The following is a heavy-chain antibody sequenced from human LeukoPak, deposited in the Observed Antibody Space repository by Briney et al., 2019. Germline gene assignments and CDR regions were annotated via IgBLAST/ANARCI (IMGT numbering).Heavy chain of an antibody. D-gene: IGHD3-16*01. V-gene: IGHV3-74*01. Sequence: PGGSLRLSCAASGLTISDSWIHWVRQAPGKGLMWVSRLASDETNKIYADSVKGRFTISRDNAKNTLYLQMNSLRVEDTGIYYCARDAGWGRLDSWGQGALVTVFS. CDR3: ARDAGWGRLDS. CDR1: GLTISDSW. J-gene: IGHJ4*02. CDR2: LASDETNK.